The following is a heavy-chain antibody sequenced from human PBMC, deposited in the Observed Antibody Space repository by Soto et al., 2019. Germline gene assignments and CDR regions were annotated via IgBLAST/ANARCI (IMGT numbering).Heavy chain of an antibody. CDR2: ISGSGGST. J-gene: IGHJ6*03. CDR3: AKARMSCSSTSCYVHYYYMDV. CDR1: GFTFSSYA. V-gene: IGHV3-23*01. Sequence: GGSLRLSCAASGFTFSSYAMSWVRQAPGKGLEWVSAISGSGGSTYYADSVKGRFTISRDNSKNTLYLQMNSLRAEDTAVYYCAKARMSCSSTSCYVHYYYMDVWGKGTTVTVSS. D-gene: IGHD2-2*01.